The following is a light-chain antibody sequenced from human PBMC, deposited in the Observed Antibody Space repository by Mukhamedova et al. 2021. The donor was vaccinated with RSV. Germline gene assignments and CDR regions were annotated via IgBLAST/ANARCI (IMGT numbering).Light chain of an antibody. Sequence: VDTSLAWDQQRAGQSPRLLLFAASTRATGGPSRFRGSGAGTEFTLIISSMQSEDSAVYYCQQDSTWPTFGQGTKVEFK. CDR1: VDTS. J-gene: IGKJ1*01. CDR3: QQDSTWPT. V-gene: IGKV3-15*01. CDR2: AAS.